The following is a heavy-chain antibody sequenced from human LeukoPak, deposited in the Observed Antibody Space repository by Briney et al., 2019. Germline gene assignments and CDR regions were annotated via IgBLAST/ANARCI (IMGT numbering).Heavy chain of an antibody. J-gene: IGHJ3*02. V-gene: IGHV4-39*01. CDR2: IYYSGST. CDR1: GGSIGSTNYY. CDR3: ARIPTNAVPSAHNGFDI. D-gene: IGHD6-19*01. Sequence: SETLSLTCTVSGGSIGSTNYYWGWIRQPPGKGLEWIANIYYSGSTYYNPSLKCRVTISVDTSKNQFSLRLNSVTAADTSIYYCARIPTNAVPSAHNGFDIWGQGTMLTVSS.